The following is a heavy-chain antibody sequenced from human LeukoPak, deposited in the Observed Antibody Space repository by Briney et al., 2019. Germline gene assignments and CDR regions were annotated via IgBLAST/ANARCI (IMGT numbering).Heavy chain of an antibody. CDR3: ARGRYSGYSYGYVQYFDY. D-gene: IGHD5-18*01. CDR2: IYYSGST. J-gene: IGHJ4*02. CDR1: GGSISSSSYY. Sequence: SETLSLTCTVSGGSISSSSYYWGWIRQPPGKGLEWIGSIYYSGSTYYNPSLKSRVTISVDTSKNQFSLKLSSVTAADTAVYYCARGRYSGYSYGYVQYFDYWGQETLVTVSS. V-gene: IGHV4-39*01.